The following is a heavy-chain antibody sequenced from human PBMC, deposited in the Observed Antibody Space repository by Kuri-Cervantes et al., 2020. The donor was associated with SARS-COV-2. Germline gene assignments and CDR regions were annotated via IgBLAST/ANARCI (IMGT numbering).Heavy chain of an antibody. Sequence: ASVKVSCKASGYTFTGYYMHWVRQAPGQGLEWMGWINPNSGGTNYAQKLQGRVTMTTDTSTSTAYMELRSLRSDDTAVYYCARVKYYDFWSGYYFTGDQSPKYYMDVWGKGTTVTVSS. J-gene: IGHJ6*03. CDR2: INPNSGGT. V-gene: IGHV1-2*02. CDR3: ARVKYYDFWSGYYFTGDQSPKYYMDV. CDR1: GYTFTGYY. D-gene: IGHD3-3*01.